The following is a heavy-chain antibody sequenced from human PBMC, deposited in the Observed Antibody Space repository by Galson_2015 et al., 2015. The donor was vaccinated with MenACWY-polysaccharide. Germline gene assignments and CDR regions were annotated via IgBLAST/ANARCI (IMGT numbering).Heavy chain of an antibody. CDR3: ARGPYYYDSHGFYSVSLKNWFGP. Sequence: SVKVSCKASGYPFTGSYMYWVRQAPGQGLEWMGRFNPNSGATNYAQKFQGRLTLTGDTTINTAYMELSRLTSDDTAVFYCARGPYYYDSHGFYSVSLKNWFGPWGQGTLVTATS. J-gene: IGHJ5*02. CDR1: GYPFTGSY. V-gene: IGHV1-2*06. CDR2: FNPNSGAT. D-gene: IGHD3-22*01.